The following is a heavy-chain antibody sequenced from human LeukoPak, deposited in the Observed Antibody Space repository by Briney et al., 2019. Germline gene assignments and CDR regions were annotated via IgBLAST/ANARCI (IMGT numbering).Heavy chain of an antibody. CDR2: IYSGGST. CDR3: ARATTTRTRFDY. Sequence: GGSLRLSCLTSGFTLSTNAMSWVRQAPGKGLEWVSVIYSGGSTYYADSVKGRFTISRDNSKNTLYLQMNSLRDEDTAVYFCARATTTRTRFDYWGQGTLVTVSS. D-gene: IGHD4-17*01. CDR1: GFTLSTNA. V-gene: IGHV3-53*01. J-gene: IGHJ4*02.